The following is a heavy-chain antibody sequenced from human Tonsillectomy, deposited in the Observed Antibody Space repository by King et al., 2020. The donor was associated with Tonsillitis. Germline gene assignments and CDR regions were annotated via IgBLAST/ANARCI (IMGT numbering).Heavy chain of an antibody. Sequence: DVQLVESGGGLVQPGRSLRLSCAASGFTLDDNAMHWVRQAPGKGLEWVSGISWNSGSVGYADSVKGRFTLSRDNAKNSLYLQMNSLRTEETALYYCAKDIEGPLQAFDLWGQGTMVTVSS. V-gene: IGHV3-9*01. CDR3: AKDIEGPLQAFDL. CDR1: GFTLDDNA. J-gene: IGHJ3*01. CDR2: ISWNSGSV.